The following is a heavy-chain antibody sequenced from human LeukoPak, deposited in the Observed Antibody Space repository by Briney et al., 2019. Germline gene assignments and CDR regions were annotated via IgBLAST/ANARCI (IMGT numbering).Heavy chain of an antibody. CDR3: AREYPVPGSPFDS. CDR1: GYTFTSYI. J-gene: IGHJ4*02. V-gene: IGHV1-3*01. D-gene: IGHD6-19*01. CDR2: INAGNDNV. Sequence: ASVKVSCKASGYTFTSYIMHWVRQAPGQRLEWMGWINAGNDNVQYSQKFQGRVIITRETSATTAYMELSSLRSEDTAVYYCAREYPVPGSPFDSWGQGTLVTVSS.